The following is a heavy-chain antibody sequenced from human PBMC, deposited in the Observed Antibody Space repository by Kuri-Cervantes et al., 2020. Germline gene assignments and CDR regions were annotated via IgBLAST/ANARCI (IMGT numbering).Heavy chain of an antibody. CDR2: IYPGDSDT. J-gene: IGHJ4*02. Sequence: KVSCKGSGYSFTSYWIGWVRQMPGKGLEWMGIIYPGDSDTRYSPSFQGQVTISADKSISTAYLQWSSLKASDTAMYYCARHDAWGSNGYNYLEGTKYWGQGTLVTVSS. V-gene: IGHV5-51*01. CDR1: GYSFTSYW. D-gene: IGHD3-16*01. CDR3: ARHDAWGSNGYNYLEGTKY.